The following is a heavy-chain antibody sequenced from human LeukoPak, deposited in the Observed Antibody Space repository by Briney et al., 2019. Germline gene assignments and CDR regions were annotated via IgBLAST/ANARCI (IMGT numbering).Heavy chain of an antibody. CDR2: IYYSGST. D-gene: IGHD3-3*01. V-gene: IGHV4-59*11. CDR3: AREGADYDFWSGYYWGHPYYYYMDV. CDR1: GGSISSHY. Sequence: SETLSLTCTVSGGSISSHYWSWIRQPPGKGLEWIGYIYYSGSTNYNPSLKSRVTISVDTSKNQFSLKLSSVTAADTAVYYCAREGADYDFWSGYYWGHPYYYYMDVWGKGTTVTVSS. J-gene: IGHJ6*03.